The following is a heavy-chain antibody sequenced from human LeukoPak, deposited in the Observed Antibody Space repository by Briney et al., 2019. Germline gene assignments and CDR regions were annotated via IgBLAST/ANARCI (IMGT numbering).Heavy chain of an antibody. CDR1: GYTFSAYG. J-gene: IGHJ4*02. D-gene: IGHD6-13*01. CDR3: ARDSHIAEVAYYFDY. CDR2: ISVYNGNT. Sequence: EASVKVSCKASGYTFSAYGISWVRHAPGQGLGWMGWISVYNGNTNYAQKVQGRVALTTDTSTSTAYMELRSLRSDDTAVYFCARDSHIAEVAYYFDYWGQGTLVTVSS. V-gene: IGHV1-18*01.